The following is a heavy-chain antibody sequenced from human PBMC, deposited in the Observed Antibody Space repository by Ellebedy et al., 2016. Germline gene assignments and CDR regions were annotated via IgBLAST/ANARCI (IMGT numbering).Heavy chain of an antibody. J-gene: IGHJ4*02. V-gene: IGHV3-23*01. CDR2: ISGDGDTT. CDR1: GFPFGNFF. Sequence: GGSLRLXXAASGFPFGNFFMSWVRQTPGKGLEWISTISGDGDTTFSADSVKGRFAISRDNSRNTVFLLMNSLRAEDTGVYYCYYGHYSASWGQGTLVTVSS. D-gene: IGHD4-17*01. CDR3: YYGHYSAS.